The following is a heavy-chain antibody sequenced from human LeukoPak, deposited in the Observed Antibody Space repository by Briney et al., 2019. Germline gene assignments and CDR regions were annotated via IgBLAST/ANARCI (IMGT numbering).Heavy chain of an antibody. CDR1: GGSISRCSYY. V-gene: IGHV4-39*01. CDR3: ARGALWFGEFVNYYHGMDV. Sequence: SETLSLTCTVSGGSISRCSYYWGWIRQPPGQGLEWIGSIFYSGSTYYNPSLNSRLTISVDTSKNQFSLKLSSVTAACTAVYYCARGALWFGEFVNYYHGMDVWGQGTTVTVSS. CDR2: IFYSGST. J-gene: IGHJ6*02. D-gene: IGHD3-10*01.